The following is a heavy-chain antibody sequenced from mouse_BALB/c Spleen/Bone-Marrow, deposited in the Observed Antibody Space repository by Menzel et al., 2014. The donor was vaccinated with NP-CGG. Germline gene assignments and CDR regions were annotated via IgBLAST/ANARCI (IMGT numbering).Heavy chain of an antibody. CDR3: ARTAYFDY. V-gene: IGHV1-63*02. CDR2: FYPGGGYT. Sequence: VKVVESGAELVRPGTSVKISCKASGYTFTNYWLGWIKPRPGHGLEWIGDFYPGGGYTNYNEEFKGKATLTADASSSTAYMQLSSLTSEDSAVYFCARTAYFDYWGQGTTLTVSS. CDR1: GYTFTNYW. J-gene: IGHJ2*01.